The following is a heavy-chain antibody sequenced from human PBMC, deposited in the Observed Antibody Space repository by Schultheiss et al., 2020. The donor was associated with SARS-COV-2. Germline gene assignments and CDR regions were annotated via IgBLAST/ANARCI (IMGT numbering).Heavy chain of an antibody. D-gene: IGHD2-8*02. CDR1: GGSISSSNW. Sequence: SETLSLTCAVSGGSISSSNWWSWVRQPPGKGLEWIGYISYSGSTYYNPSLKSRVTISVDTSKNQFSLKLSSVTAADTAVYYCARANWWYSPTVVEADAFDIWGQGTMVTVSS. J-gene: IGHJ3*02. CDR3: ARANWWYSPTVVEADAFDI. V-gene: IGHV4-4*02. CDR2: ISYSGST.